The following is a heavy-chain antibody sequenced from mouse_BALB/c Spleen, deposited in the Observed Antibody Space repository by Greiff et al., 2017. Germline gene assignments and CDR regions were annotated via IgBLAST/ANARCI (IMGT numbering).Heavy chain of an antibody. CDR1: GFSLTSYG. CDR3: ARAPITTAFDFDY. J-gene: IGHJ2*01. D-gene: IGHD1-2*01. CDR2: IWAGGST. Sequence: QVQLQQSGPGLVAPSQSLSITCTVSGFSLTSYGVHWVRQPPGKGLEWLGVIWAGGSTNYNSALMSRLSISKDNSKSQVFLKMNSLQTDDTAMYYCARAPITTAFDFDYWGQGTTLTVSS. V-gene: IGHV2-9*02.